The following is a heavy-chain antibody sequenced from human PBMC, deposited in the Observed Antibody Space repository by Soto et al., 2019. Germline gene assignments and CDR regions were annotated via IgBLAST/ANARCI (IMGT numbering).Heavy chain of an antibody. CDR1: GFTFSSYS. J-gene: IGHJ5*02. CDR2: ISSSSSYI. D-gene: IGHD2-2*02. CDR3: ARAGDIVVVPAAIRGWFDP. Sequence: EVQLVESGGGLVKPGGSLRLSCAASGFTFSSYSMNWVRQAPGKGLEWVSSISSSSSYIYYADSVKGRFTISRDNAKNSLYLQMNSLRAEDTAVYYCARAGDIVVVPAAIRGWFDPWGQRTLVTVSS. V-gene: IGHV3-21*01.